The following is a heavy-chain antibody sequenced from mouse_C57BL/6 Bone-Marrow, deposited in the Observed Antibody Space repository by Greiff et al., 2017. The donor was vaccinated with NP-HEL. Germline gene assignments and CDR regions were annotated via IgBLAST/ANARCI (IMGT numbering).Heavy chain of an antibody. CDR1: GFNITDYY. D-gene: IGHD1-1*01. Sequence: VQLKESGAELVKPGASVKLSCTASGFNITDYYMHWVKQRTEQGLEWIGRIDPEDGETKYAPKFQGKATITADTSSNTAYLQLSSLTSEDTAVYYCARALITTVVATDFDVWGTGTTVTVSS. V-gene: IGHV14-2*01. CDR2: IDPEDGET. J-gene: IGHJ1*03. CDR3: ARALITTVVATDFDV.